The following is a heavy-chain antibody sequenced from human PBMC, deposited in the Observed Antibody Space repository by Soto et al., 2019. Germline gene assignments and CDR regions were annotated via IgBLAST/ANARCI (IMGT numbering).Heavy chain of an antibody. V-gene: IGHV4-31*03. CDR2: IYYSGST. D-gene: IGHD3-9*01. J-gene: IGHJ4*02. CDR3: AREVVRGLRYFDWDIDY. CDR1: GGSISSGGYY. Sequence: PSETLSLTCTVSGGSISSGGYYWSWIRQHPGKGLEWIGYIYYSGSTYYNPSLKSRVTMSVDTSKNQFSLKLSSVTAADTAVYYCAREVVRGLRYFDWDIDYWGQGTLVTVSS.